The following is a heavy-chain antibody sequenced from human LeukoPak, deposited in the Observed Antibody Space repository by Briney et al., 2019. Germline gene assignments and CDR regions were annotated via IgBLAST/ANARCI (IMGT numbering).Heavy chain of an antibody. CDR2: IYHSGST. CDR3: AKASTAEARRSVFDY. Sequence: PSETLSLTCAVSGGSISSSNWWSWVRQPSGKGLEWIGEIYHSGSTNYNPSLKSRVTISVDKSKNQFSLKLSSVTAADTAVYYCAKASTAEARRSVFDYWGQGTLVTVSS. CDR1: GGSISSSNW. J-gene: IGHJ4*02. D-gene: IGHD6-13*01. V-gene: IGHV4-4*02.